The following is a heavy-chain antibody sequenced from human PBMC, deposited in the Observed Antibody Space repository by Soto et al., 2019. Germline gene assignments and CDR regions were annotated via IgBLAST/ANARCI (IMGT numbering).Heavy chain of an antibody. CDR2: INAGNGNT. J-gene: IGHJ3*02. V-gene: IGHV1-3*01. Sequence: EASVKVSCKASGYTFTSYAMHWVRQAPGQRLEWMGWINAGNGNTKYSQKFQGRVTITRDTSASTAYMELNSLRSGDTAVYYCARATNDAFDIWGQGTMVTVSS. D-gene: IGHD2-8*01. CDR1: GYTFTSYA. CDR3: ARATNDAFDI.